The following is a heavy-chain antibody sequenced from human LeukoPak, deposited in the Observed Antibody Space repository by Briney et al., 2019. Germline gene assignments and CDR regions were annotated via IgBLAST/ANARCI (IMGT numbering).Heavy chain of an antibody. Sequence: PGGSLRLSCAASGFTVSSNYMSWVRQAPGKGLEWVSVIYSGGSTYYADSVKGRFTISRDNSKNTLYLQMNSLRAEDTAVYYCARAFHYYDSIWGGFDYWGQGTLVTVSS. J-gene: IGHJ4*02. CDR1: GFTVSSNY. D-gene: IGHD3-22*01. CDR2: IYSGGST. V-gene: IGHV3-66*01. CDR3: ARAFHYYDSIWGGFDY.